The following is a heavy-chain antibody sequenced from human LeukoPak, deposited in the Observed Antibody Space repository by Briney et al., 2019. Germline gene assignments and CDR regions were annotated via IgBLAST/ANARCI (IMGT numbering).Heavy chain of an antibody. J-gene: IGHJ4*02. CDR1: GFTVVDNY. Sequence: GGSLRLSCAASGFTVVDNYLAWVRQSPDRGLEWVSAIYTGGTTYYADSVKGRFTISRDSSQNTLYLQMNSLRVEDTAVYFCARGGGWYDYWGQGTLVTVSS. CDR2: IYTGGTT. CDR3: ARGGGWYDY. D-gene: IGHD6-19*01. V-gene: IGHV3-53*01.